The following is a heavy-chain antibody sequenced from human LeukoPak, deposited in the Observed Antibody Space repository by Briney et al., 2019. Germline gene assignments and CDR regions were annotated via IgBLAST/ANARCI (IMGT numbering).Heavy chain of an antibody. CDR3: VRDNYSYRLDV. CDR2: ISYDGSKK. D-gene: IGHD2-21*01. J-gene: IGHJ4*02. CDR1: GFTFSNYG. Sequence: PGRSLRLSCAASGFTFSNYGMHWVRQAPGKGLEWVAVISYDGSKKYYADSVKGRFTISRDNSKNTLYLHMNSLRAEDTAIYFCVRDNYSYRLDVWGQGTLVTVSS. V-gene: IGHV3-30*03.